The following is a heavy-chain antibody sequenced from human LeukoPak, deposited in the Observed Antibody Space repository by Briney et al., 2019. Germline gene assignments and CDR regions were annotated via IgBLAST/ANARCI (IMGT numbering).Heavy chain of an antibody. CDR3: ARSSGSYFQSFDY. J-gene: IGHJ4*02. D-gene: IGHD1-26*01. CDR2: INPNSGGT. Sequence: ASVKVSCKASGYTFTGYYMHWVRQAPGQGLEWMGWINPNSGGTNYAQKFQGRVTMTRDTSISTAYMELSRLRSDDTAVYYCARSSGSYFQSFDYWGQGTLVTVSS. CDR1: GYTFTGYY. V-gene: IGHV1-2*02.